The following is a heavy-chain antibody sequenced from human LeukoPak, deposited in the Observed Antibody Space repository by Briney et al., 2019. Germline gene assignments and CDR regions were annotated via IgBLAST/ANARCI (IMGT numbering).Heavy chain of an antibody. CDR2: IHASGPT. Sequence: SETLSLTCTVSGGSISTYYWSWIRRPPGKGLEWIAYIHASGPTNYNPSLKSRITISVDTPKNQFSLKLSSVTAADTAVYYCARHDAGIAARPFDNWGQGTLVTVSS. V-gene: IGHV4-4*09. CDR1: GGSISTYY. D-gene: IGHD6-6*01. J-gene: IGHJ4*02. CDR3: ARHDAGIAARPFDN.